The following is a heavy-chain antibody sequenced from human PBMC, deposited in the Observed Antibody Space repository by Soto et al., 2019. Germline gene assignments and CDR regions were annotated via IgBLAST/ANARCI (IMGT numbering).Heavy chain of an antibody. CDR3: ARLYSRSSISPDAFDI. CDR2: IYPGDSDT. J-gene: IGHJ3*02. D-gene: IGHD6-6*01. Sequence: GEALKISCKGSGYSFTSYWIGWVRQMPGKGLEWMGIIYPGDSDTRYSPSFQGQVTISADKSISTAYLQWSSLKASDTAMYYCARLYSRSSISPDAFDIWGQGTMVTVSS. V-gene: IGHV5-51*01. CDR1: GYSFTSYW.